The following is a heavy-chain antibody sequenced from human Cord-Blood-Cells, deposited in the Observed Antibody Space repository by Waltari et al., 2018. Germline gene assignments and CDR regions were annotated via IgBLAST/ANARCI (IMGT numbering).Heavy chain of an antibody. V-gene: IGHV1-69*11. CDR2: IIPILRTA. D-gene: IGHD6-25*01. CDR1: GGTFSRYA. CDR3: ARDTAAPGLDAFDI. J-gene: IGHJ3*02. Sequence: QVQLVQSGAEVKKPGSSVKVSCKASGGTFSRYAISWVRQAPGQGLEWMGGIIPILRTANSTQKCQGRVTITAYESTSTAYMELSSLRSEDTAVYYCARDTAAPGLDAFDIWGQGTMVTVSS.